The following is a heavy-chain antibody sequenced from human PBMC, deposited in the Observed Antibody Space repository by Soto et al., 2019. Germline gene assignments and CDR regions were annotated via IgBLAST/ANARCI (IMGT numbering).Heavy chain of an antibody. CDR2: IYWDDDK. V-gene: IGHV2-5*02. CDR1: GFSLTTSGVG. CDR3: AHHPYYGLGSYSFDY. J-gene: IGHJ4*02. Sequence: QITLKESGPTLVRPTQTLTLTCTFSGFSLTTSGVGVGWIRQPPGKALQWLAVIYWDDDKRYSSFLKSRLTITKDTSKNQVVVTMTNMDPVDTATYYCAHHPYYGLGSYSFDYWGQGTLVTVSS. D-gene: IGHD3-10*01.